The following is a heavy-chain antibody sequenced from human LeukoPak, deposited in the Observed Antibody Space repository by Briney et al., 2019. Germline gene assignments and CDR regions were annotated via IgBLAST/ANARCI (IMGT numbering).Heavy chain of an antibody. CDR1: GGSISSSNW. Sequence: SETLSLTCAVSGGSISSSNWWSWVRQPPGKGLESIGEIYHSGSTNYNPSLKSRVTISVDKSKNQFSLKLSSVTAADTAVYYCARDHYDSSGYYYVHYWGQGTLVTVSS. V-gene: IGHV4-4*02. CDR2: IYHSGST. D-gene: IGHD3-22*01. CDR3: ARDHYDSSGYYYVHY. J-gene: IGHJ4*02.